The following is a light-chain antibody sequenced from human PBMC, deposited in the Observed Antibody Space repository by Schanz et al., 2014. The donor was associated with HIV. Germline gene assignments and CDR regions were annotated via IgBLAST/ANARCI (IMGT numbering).Light chain of an antibody. CDR3: SSYADGGTYV. J-gene: IGLJ1*01. CDR1: SSDIGTYNY. Sequence: QSALTQPASVSGSPGQSITISCIGTSSDIGTYNYVSWYQQLPGKAPKLIIYDVSNRPSEISYRFSGSKSGNTASLTISGLQAEDEADYYCSSYADGGTYVFGTGTKLTVL. CDR2: DVS. V-gene: IGLV2-14*03.